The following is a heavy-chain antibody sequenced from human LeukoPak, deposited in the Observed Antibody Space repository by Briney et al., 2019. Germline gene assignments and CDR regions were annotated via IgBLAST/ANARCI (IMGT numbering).Heavy chain of an antibody. Sequence: SETLSLTCTVSGGSISSSSYYWGWIRQPPGKGLEWIGSIYYSETTYYNPSLKSRVTISEDTSKNHFSLKLSSVTAADTAVYYCASPAGSGWYFFDYWGQGTLVTVSS. CDR3: ASPAGSGWYFFDY. J-gene: IGHJ4*02. V-gene: IGHV4-39*02. CDR1: GGSISSSSYY. D-gene: IGHD6-19*01. CDR2: IYYSETT.